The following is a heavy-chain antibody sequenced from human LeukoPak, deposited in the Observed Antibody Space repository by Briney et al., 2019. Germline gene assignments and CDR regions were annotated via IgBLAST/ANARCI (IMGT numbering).Heavy chain of an antibody. D-gene: IGHD2-15*01. J-gene: IGHJ4*02. V-gene: IGHV1-8*01. CDR2: MNPNSGNT. CDR3: ARVAHRGDCYDY. CDR1: GYTFTIYD. Sequence: ASVKVSCKASGYTFTIYDINWVRQATGQGLEWMGCMNPNSGNTGYAQKFQGRVTMTRNTSISTAYMEVSSLRSEDTAVYYCARVAHRGDCYDYWGQGTLVTVSS.